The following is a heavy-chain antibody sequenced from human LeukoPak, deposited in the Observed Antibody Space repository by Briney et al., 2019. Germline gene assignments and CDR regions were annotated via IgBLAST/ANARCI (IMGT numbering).Heavy chain of an antibody. CDR2: IGGSGGST. Sequence: GGSLRLSCAASGSTFSTYAMSWVRQAPGKGLEWVSAIGGSGGSTYYADSVKGRFTISRDNAKNTLYLQMNSLRAEDTAVYYCARVGRVAAAQGYFQHWGQGTLVTVSS. J-gene: IGHJ1*01. CDR1: GSTFSTYA. CDR3: ARVGRVAAAQGYFQH. D-gene: IGHD6-13*01. V-gene: IGHV3-23*01.